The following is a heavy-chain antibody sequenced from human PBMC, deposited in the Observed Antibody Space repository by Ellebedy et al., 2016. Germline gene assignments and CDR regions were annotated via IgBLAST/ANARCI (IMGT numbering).Heavy chain of an antibody. V-gene: IGHV1-46*01. CDR2: INPSGGST. CDR3: ARGHFTGGSYSLLLGYFDY. Sequence: ASVKVSXXASGYTFTSYYMHWVRQAPGQGLEWMGIINPSGGSTSYAQKFQGRVTMTRDTSTSTVYMELSSLRSEDTAVYYCARGHFTGGSYSLLLGYFDYWGQGTLVTVSS. D-gene: IGHD1-26*01. J-gene: IGHJ4*02. CDR1: GYTFTSYY.